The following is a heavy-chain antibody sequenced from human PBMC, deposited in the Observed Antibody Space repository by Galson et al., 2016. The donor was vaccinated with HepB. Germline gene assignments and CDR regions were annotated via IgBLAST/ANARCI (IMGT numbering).Heavy chain of an antibody. Sequence: SLRLSCAASGFTFSSYAMHWVRQAPGEGLEWVSLISYDGSKKYFADSVKGRFTISRDNSKDTLYLQVNSLRPEDTAVYFCARDRRIAARQNYWYFDLWGRGTLVTVSS. CDR3: ARDRRIAARQNYWYFDL. CDR1: GFTFSSYA. CDR2: ISYDGSKK. V-gene: IGHV3-30-3*01. D-gene: IGHD6-6*01. J-gene: IGHJ2*01.